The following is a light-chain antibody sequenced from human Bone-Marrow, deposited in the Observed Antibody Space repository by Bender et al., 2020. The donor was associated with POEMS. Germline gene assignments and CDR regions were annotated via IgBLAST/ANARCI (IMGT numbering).Light chain of an antibody. J-gene: IGLJ2*01. Sequence: QSALTQPASVSGSPGQSITISCTGTRSDVGGYNYVSWYQQHPGKAPKLLIYEVSLRPSGVSNRFSGSKSGNTASLTISGLQAEDEADYYCCSYAGSTTLVFGGGTKLTVL. CDR2: EVS. CDR1: RSDVGGYNY. CDR3: CSYAGSTTLV. V-gene: IGLV2-23*02.